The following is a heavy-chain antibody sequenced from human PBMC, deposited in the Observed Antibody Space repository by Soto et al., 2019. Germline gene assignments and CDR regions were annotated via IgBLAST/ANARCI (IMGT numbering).Heavy chain of an antibody. CDR2: INHSGST. J-gene: IGHJ6*02. CDR3: ARRGIGHYDFWSGPYYGMDV. V-gene: IGHV4-34*01. D-gene: IGHD3-3*01. Sequence: SETLSLTCAVYGGSFSGYYWSWIRQPPGKGLEWIGEINHSGSTNYDPSLKSRVTISVDTSKNQFSLKLSSVTAADTAVYYCARRGIGHYDFWSGPYYGMDVWGQGTTVTVSS. CDR1: GGSFSGYY.